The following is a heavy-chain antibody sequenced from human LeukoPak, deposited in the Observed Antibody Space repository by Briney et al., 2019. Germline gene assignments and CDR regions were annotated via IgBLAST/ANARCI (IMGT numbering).Heavy chain of an antibody. V-gene: IGHV4-4*09. D-gene: IGHD4-23*01. CDR1: GVSISSYS. Sequence: PSETLSLTCTVCGVSISSYSWSWIRQPPGKGKEWIGYISTSGSTNSNPSLKSRVTMSVDTSQSHFSLNLSSVAAADTAVYYCARLHGGKGQYYFDFWGQGTLVTVSS. CDR3: ARLHGGKGQYYFDF. CDR2: ISTSGST. J-gene: IGHJ4*02.